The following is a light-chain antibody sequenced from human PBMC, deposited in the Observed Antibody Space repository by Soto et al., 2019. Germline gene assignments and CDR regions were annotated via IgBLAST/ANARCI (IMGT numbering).Light chain of an antibody. Sequence: EIVLTQSPGTLSLSPGARAPLSCRASQSVSSSYLAWYQHKPGQTPRLLIYDTSTRATGVPTRFSGSGSGTEFTLTISSLQSEDFAVYYCQQYNNWPTFGQGTKVDIK. CDR1: QSVSSSY. CDR3: QQYNNWPT. CDR2: DTS. V-gene: IGKV3-15*01. J-gene: IGKJ1*01.